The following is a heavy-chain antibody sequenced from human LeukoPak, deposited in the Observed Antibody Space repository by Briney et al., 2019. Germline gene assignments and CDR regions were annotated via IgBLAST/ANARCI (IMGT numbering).Heavy chain of an antibody. CDR2: MSSDGNAI. CDR1: GFTFTAYL. D-gene: IGHD3-22*01. J-gene: IGHJ4*02. CDR3: VREGEHYYDPSASFDY. V-gene: IGHV3-30-3*01. Sequence: PGRSLRLSCAASGFTFTAYLVHWVRQAPGKGLEWVAVMSSDGNAIFYADSVKGRFTISRDNSKNTLYLQMNSLRAEDTALYYCVREGEHYYDPSASFDYWGQGTLVTVST.